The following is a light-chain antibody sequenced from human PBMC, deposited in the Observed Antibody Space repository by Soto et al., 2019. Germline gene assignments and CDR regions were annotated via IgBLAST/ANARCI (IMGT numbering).Light chain of an antibody. J-gene: IGLJ3*02. CDR1: SSDIGGYKY. CDR2: EVT. V-gene: IGLV2-8*01. Sequence: QSVLTQPPSASGSPGQSVTISCTGTSSDIGGYKYVSWYQQHPGKAPKLMIYEVTKRPSGVPDRFSGSKSGNTASLTVSGLQAEDEADYYCSSYVGSNIFWVFGGGTKRTVL. CDR3: SSYVGSNIFWV.